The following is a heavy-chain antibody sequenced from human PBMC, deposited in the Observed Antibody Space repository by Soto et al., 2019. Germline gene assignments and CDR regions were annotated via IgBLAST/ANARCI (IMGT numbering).Heavy chain of an antibody. V-gene: IGHV4-34*01. CDR1: GGSFSGYY. Sequence: PSETLSLTCAVYGGSFSGYYWSWIRQPPGKGLEWIGEINHSGSTNYNPSLKSRVTISVDTSKNQFSLKLSSVTAADTAVYYCARGRVWSGPDYWGQGTQVTVSS. D-gene: IGHD3-3*01. CDR2: INHSGST. CDR3: ARGRVWSGPDY. J-gene: IGHJ4*02.